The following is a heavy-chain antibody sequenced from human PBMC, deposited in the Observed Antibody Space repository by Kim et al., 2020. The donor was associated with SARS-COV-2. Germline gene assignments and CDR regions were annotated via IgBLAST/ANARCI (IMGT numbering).Heavy chain of an antibody. Sequence: RLTNSRDYSKNTVYLQMNSLRAEDTAVYYCARLGPVTANYYYGMDVWGQGTTVTVSS. CDR3: ARLGPVTANYYYGMDV. V-gene: IGHV3-53*01. D-gene: IGHD2-21*02. J-gene: IGHJ6*02.